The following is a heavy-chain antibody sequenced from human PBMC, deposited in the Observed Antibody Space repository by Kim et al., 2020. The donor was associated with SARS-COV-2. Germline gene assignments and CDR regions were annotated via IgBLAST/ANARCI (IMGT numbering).Heavy chain of an antibody. V-gene: IGHV3-73*01. CDR3: TRLVGYYYGMDV. CDR2: IRSKANSYAT. J-gene: IGHJ6*02. D-gene: IGHD2-15*01. Sequence: GSLRLSCAASGFTFSGSAMHWVRQASGKGLEWVGRIRSKANSYATAYAASVKGRFTISRDDSKNTAYLQMNSLKTEDTAVYYCTRLVGYYYGMDVWGQGTTVTVSS. CDR1: GFTFSGSA.